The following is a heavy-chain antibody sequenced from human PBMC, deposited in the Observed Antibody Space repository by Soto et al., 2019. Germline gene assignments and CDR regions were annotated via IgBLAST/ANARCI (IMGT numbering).Heavy chain of an antibody. V-gene: IGHV1-69*02. D-gene: IGHD3-22*01. CDR3: ANAKSDYYGNWYFDL. CDR2: IIPTLGIA. J-gene: IGHJ2*01. Sequence: QVQLVHSGAEAEKPGSWVKVSCKASGGTFSSYTISRERQAPGPGLEWMGRIIPTLGIANYAQKFQGRTTITANKSTSTAYMYLSSLSSDDTAVYYCANAKSDYYGNWYFDLWGRGTLVTVSS. CDR1: GGTFSSYT.